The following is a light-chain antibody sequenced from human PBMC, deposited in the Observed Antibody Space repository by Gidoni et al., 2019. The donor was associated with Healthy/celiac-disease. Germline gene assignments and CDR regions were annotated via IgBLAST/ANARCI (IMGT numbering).Light chain of an antibody. CDR2: GAS. CDR1: QSVSSK. CDR3: QQYNNFWT. V-gene: IGKV3-15*01. Sequence: EIVMTQSPATLPVSPGERATLSCRASQSVSSKLAWYQQKPGQAPRLLIYGASNGATGIPARFSGGGSGTEFTLTISSLQSEDFAVYYCQQYNNFWTFGQXTKVEIK. J-gene: IGKJ1*01.